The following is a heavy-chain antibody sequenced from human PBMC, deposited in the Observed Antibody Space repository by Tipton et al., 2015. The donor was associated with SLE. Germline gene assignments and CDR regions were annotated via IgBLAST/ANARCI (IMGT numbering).Heavy chain of an antibody. D-gene: IGHD7-27*01. CDR1: GGSISSYY. V-gene: IGHV4-59*01. CDR3: ARQLGKTRDVAFDI. J-gene: IGHJ3*02. CDR2: IYYSGST. Sequence: LRLSCTVSGGSISSYYWSWIRQPPGKGLEWIGYIYYSGSTNYNPSLKSRVTISVDTSKNQFSLKLSSVTAADTAVYYCARQLGKTRDVAFDIWGQGTMVTVSS.